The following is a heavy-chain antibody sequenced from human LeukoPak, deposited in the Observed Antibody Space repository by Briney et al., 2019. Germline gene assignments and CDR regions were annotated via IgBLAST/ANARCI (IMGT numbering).Heavy chain of an antibody. CDR2: IIPIFGTA. Sequence: SVKVSCKASGGTFNSYAISWVRQAPGQGHEWMGGIIPIFGTANYAQKFQGRVTITADESTSTAYMELSSLRSEDTAVYYCAREGADYSNSYYFDYWGQGTLVTVSS. J-gene: IGHJ4*02. CDR3: AREGADYSNSYYFDY. D-gene: IGHD4-11*01. V-gene: IGHV1-69*13. CDR1: GGTFNSYA.